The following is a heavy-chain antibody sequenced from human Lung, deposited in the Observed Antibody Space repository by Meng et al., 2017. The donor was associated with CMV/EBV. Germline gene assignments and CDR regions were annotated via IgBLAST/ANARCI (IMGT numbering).Heavy chain of an antibody. J-gene: IGHJ3*02. Sequence: GESLKISCAASGFIFSSYAMHWVRQAPGKGLEWVAVISYDGSNKYYADSVKGRFTISRDNSKNTLYLQMNSLRAEDTAVYYCARDVIVGALSGGDAFDIWGQGTMVTVSS. CDR1: GFIFSSYA. D-gene: IGHD1-26*01. CDR2: ISYDGSNK. CDR3: ARDVIVGALSGGDAFDI. V-gene: IGHV3-30*04.